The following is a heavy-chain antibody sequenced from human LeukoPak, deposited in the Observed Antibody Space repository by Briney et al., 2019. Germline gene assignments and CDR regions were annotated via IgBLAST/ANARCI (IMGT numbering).Heavy chain of an antibody. J-gene: IGHJ3*02. V-gene: IGHV3-23*01. CDR2: ISGSGGST. CDR1: GFTFSSYA. Sequence: PGGSLRLSCAASGFTFSSYAMSWVRQAPGKGLEWVSAISGSGGSTYYADSVKGRFTISRDNSKNTLYLQMNSLRAEDTAVYYCAKDLTIFGVIASGGAFDIWGQGTMVTVSS. CDR3: AKDLTIFGVIASGGAFDI. D-gene: IGHD3-3*01.